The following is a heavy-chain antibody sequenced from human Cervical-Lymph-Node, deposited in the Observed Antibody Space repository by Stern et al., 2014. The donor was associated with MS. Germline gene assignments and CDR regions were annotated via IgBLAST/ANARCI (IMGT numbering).Heavy chain of an antibody. J-gene: IGHJ4*02. D-gene: IGHD1/OR15-1a*01. CDR1: GGSISSDHW. CDR3: ATGRTALLDY. V-gene: IGHV4-4*02. CDR2: IFHSGST. Sequence: QVQLQESGPGLVKPSGTLSLTCAVSGGSISSDHWWTWVRQPPGRGLEWIGEIFHSGSTISNPSLKSRVTMSVDKSKTHFSLKLTSVTAADTAVYYCATGRTALLDYWGQGTLVTVSS.